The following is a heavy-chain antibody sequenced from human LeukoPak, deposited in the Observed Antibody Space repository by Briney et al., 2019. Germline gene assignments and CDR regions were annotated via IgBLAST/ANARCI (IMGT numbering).Heavy chain of an antibody. CDR1: GFTFGDYT. Sequence: GGSLRLSCTASGFTFGDYTMTWVRQAPGKGLEWVGFIRSKAYGGTTEYAASVKGRFTISRDDSKSIAYLQMNSLKTEDTAVYYCTPRNYWGQGTLVTVSS. J-gene: IGHJ4*02. CDR2: IRSKAYGGTT. V-gene: IGHV3-49*04. CDR3: TPRNY.